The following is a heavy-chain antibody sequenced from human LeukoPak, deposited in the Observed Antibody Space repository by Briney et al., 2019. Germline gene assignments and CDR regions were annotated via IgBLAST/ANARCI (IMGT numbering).Heavy chain of an antibody. CDR3: ARGLYCSGGSCYSYYYYGMDV. V-gene: IGHV4-31*03. CDR2: IYYSGST. J-gene: IGHJ6*02. D-gene: IGHD2-15*01. Sequence: TSQTLSLTCTVSGGSINSGGYYWSWIRQHPGKGLEWIGYIYYSGSTYYNPSLKSRVTISVDTSKNQFSLKLSSVTAADTAVYYCARGLYCSGGSCYSYYYYGMDVWGQGTTVTVSS. CDR1: GGSINSGGYY.